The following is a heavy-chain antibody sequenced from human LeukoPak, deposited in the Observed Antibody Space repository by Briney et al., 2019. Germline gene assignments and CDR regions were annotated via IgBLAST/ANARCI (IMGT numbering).Heavy chain of an antibody. CDR3: ARGPYCSGGSCYHFDY. CDR1: GYTFTSYA. J-gene: IGHJ4*02. V-gene: IGHV1-3*01. CDR2: INAGNGNT. Sequence: GASVKASCKASGYTFTSYAMHWVRQAPGQRLEWMGWINAGNGNTKYSQKFQGRVTITRDTSASTAYMELSSLRSEDTAVYYCARGPYCSGGSCYHFDYWGQGTLVTVSS. D-gene: IGHD2-15*01.